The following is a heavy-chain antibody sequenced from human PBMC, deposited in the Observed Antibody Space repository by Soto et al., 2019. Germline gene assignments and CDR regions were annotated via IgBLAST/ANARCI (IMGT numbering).Heavy chain of an antibody. Sequence: SETLSLTCAVYGGSFSWYYWVWIRQTPGKGLEWIGEINHSGNTNYKSSLKSRLTVSVDTSKKQFSLNLRSVTAADTAVFYCARAITVAGTRRFDSWGQGTLVTVSS. V-gene: IGHV4-34*01. CDR2: INHSGNT. J-gene: IGHJ5*01. D-gene: IGHD6-19*01. CDR3: ARAITVAGTRRFDS. CDR1: GGSFSWYY.